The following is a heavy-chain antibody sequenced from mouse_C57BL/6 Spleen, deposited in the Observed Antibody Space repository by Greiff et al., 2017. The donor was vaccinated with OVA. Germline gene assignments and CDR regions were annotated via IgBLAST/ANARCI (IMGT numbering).Heavy chain of an antibody. Sequence: QVQLKQSGAELARPGASVKLSCKASGYTFTSYGISWVKQRTGQGLEWIGEIYPRSGNTYYNEKFKGKATLTADKSSSTAYMELRSLTSEDSAVYFCASLLTTVVATRYFDVWGTGTTVTVSS. V-gene: IGHV1-81*01. D-gene: IGHD1-1*01. CDR3: ASLLTTVVATRYFDV. CDR1: GYTFTSYG. CDR2: IYPRSGNT. J-gene: IGHJ1*03.